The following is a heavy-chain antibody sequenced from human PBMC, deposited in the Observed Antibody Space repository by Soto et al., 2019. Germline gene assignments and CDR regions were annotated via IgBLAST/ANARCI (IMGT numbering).Heavy chain of an antibody. Sequence: GGSLRLSCVGSGFTFSTYSINWVRQAPGKGLEWVSSISSRSDIYYADSVKGRFTISRDNAKNSVSLQMNSLRAKDTAVYYCAREYTAWPLAYGLDVWGQGTTVTVSS. CDR2: ISSRSDI. J-gene: IGHJ6*02. V-gene: IGHV3-21*01. CDR1: GFTFSTYS. CDR3: AREYTAWPLAYGLDV. D-gene: IGHD2-2*02.